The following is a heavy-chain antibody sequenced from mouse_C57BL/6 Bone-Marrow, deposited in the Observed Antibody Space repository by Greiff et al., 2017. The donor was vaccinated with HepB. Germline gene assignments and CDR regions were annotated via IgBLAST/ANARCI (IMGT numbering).Heavy chain of an antibody. D-gene: IGHD2-3*01. Sequence: VKLVESDAELVKPGASVKISCKVSGYTFTDHTIHWMKQRPEQGLEWIGYIYPRDGSTKYNEKFKGKATLTADKSSSTAYMQLNSLTSEDSAVYFCARDDGYYPAWFAYWGQGTLVTVSA. CDR3: ARDDGYYPAWFAY. CDR2: IYPRDGST. CDR1: GYTFTDHT. V-gene: IGHV1-78*01. J-gene: IGHJ3*01.